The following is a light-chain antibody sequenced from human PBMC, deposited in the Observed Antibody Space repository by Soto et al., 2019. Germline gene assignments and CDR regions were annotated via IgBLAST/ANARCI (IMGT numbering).Light chain of an antibody. CDR2: EVT. CDR3: SSYTISNILPFV. Sequence: QSALTQPASVSGSPGQSITISCTGTRRDVGGYNYVSWYQQYPGKSPKLLIYEVTHRPSGVSNRFSGSKSGNTASLTISGLQADEEADYYCSSYTISNILPFVFGTGTKVTVL. CDR1: RRDVGGYNY. V-gene: IGLV2-14*01. J-gene: IGLJ1*01.